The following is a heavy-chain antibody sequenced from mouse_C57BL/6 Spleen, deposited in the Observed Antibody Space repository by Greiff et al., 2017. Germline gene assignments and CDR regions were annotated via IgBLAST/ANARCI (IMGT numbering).Heavy chain of an antibody. CDR3: ARSGDYDVSWCFDV. CDR1: GYTFTSYW. J-gene: IGHJ1*03. V-gene: IGHV1-52*01. CDR2: IDPSDSET. Sequence: VQLQQPGAELVRPGSSVKLSCKASGYTFTSYWMHWVKQRPIQGLEWIGNIDPSDSETHYNPKFKDKATLTVDKSSSTAYMQLSSLTSEDSAVXYCARSGDYDVSWCFDVWGTGTTVTVSS. D-gene: IGHD2-4*01.